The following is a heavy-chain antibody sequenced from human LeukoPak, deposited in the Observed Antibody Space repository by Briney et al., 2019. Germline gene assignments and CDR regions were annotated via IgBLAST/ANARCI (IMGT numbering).Heavy chain of an antibody. CDR3: ARAGYSGYDRHFDY. Sequence: GGALRLSCAAPVFSVSSNYMCRGRQAPGKGLGWGSIIYSGGTTDYAESVQGRFTISRDNYKNTLYLQMNSLRAQDTAVYYCARAGYSGYDRHFDYWGQGTLVTVSS. J-gene: IGHJ4*02. CDR1: VFSVSSNY. CDR2: IYSGGTT. D-gene: IGHD5-12*01. V-gene: IGHV3-53*01.